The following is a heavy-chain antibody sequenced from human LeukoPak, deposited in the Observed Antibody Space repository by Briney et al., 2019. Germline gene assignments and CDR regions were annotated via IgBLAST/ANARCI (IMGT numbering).Heavy chain of an antibody. V-gene: IGHV3-30*04. CDR1: GFTFSNSA. CDR2: VSDDGRKK. CDR3: ATGAVVGAPKYYFDS. D-gene: IGHD1-26*01. Sequence: GRSLRLSCAASGFTFSNSAIHWVRQAPGKGLEWVALVSDDGRKKYYADSVKGRFTISRDNSKKTLYLEMNSLGGEDTAVYYCATGAVVGAPKYYFDSWGQGGLVIVSS. J-gene: IGHJ4*02.